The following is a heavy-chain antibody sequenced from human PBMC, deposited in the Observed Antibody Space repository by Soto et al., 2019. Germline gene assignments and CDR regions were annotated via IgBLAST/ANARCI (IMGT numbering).Heavy chain of an antibody. CDR2: VHSSGST. Sequence: SETLSLTCTVSGDSMNTYHWSWIRQPAGKGLEWIGHVHSSGSTSYNPSLKSRVTMSVDTSKNQFSLRLMSVTAADTAVYYCARDQGVAAAGITWFDPWGQGSRVTVSS. J-gene: IGHJ5*02. V-gene: IGHV4-4*07. D-gene: IGHD6-13*01. CDR3: ARDQGVAAAGITWFDP. CDR1: GDSMNTYH.